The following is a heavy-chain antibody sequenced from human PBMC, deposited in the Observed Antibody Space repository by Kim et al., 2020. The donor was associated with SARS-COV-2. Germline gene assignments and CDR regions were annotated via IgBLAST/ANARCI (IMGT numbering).Heavy chain of an antibody. CDR1: GGSISSSSYY. V-gene: IGHV4-39*01. CDR3: ASPGGRSGGGCYFS. Sequence: SETLSLTCTVSGGSISSSSYYWGWIRQPPGKGLEWIGSIYYSGSTYYNPSLKSRVTISVDTSTNQFALKLSSVTAADTAMYYCASPGGRSGGGCYFSWGQGTLVTVPS. J-gene: IGHJ4*02. CDR2: IYYSGST. D-gene: IGHD2-15*01.